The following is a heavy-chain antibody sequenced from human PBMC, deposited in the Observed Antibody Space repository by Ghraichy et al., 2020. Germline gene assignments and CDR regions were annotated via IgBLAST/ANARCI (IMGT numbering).Heavy chain of an antibody. CDR2: IIPIFGTA. J-gene: IGHJ4*02. CDR1: GGTFSSYA. Sequence: SVKVSCKASGGTFSSYAISWVRQAPGQGLEWMGGIIPIFGTANYAQEFQGRVTITADESTSTAYMELSSLRSEDTAVYYCARDRGMGATLYFDYWGQGTLVTVSS. CDR3: ARDRGMGATLYFDY. V-gene: IGHV1-69*13. D-gene: IGHD1-26*01.